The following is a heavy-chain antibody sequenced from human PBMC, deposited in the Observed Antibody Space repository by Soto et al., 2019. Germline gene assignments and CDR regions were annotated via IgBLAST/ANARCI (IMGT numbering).Heavy chain of an antibody. CDR1: GFSLSTIGVG. Sequence: QITLKESGPTLVKPTQTLTLTCTFSGFSLSTIGVGVGWIRQPPGKALEWLALIYWDDDKRYSPSLKSRLHVTKDTSKNQVVLTMTNMDPVDTATYYCVQSRCGGDCLQSYSSHSYYGLDVWGQGTTVTVSS. V-gene: IGHV2-5*02. D-gene: IGHD2-21*02. CDR2: IYWDDDK. J-gene: IGHJ6*02. CDR3: VQSRCGGDCLQSYSSHSYYGLDV.